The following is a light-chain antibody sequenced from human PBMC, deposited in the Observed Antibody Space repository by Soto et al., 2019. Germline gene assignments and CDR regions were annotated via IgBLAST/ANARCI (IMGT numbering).Light chain of an antibody. J-gene: IGLJ2*01. CDR2: EVS. CDR3: CSYAGSSTLV. Sequence: QSALTQPASVSGSPGQSITISCTGTSSDVGSYNLVSWYQQHPGKAPKLMMYEVSKRTSGVSNRFSGSKSGNTASLTISGLQAEDEADYYCCSYAGSSTLVFGGGTKLTVL. CDR1: SSDVGSYNL. V-gene: IGLV2-23*02.